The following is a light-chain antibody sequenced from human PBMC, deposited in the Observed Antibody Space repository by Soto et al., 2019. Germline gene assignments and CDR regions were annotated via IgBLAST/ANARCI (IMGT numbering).Light chain of an antibody. CDR3: QQRSNWRFT. Sequence: EIVLTQSPATLSLSPGERATLSCRASQSVSSYLAWYQQKPGQAPRLLIYDASNRATGIPARFSGGGSGTDFPLTISSLEPDDFAFYYCQQRSNWRFTFGPGTRVDIK. CDR1: QSVSSY. J-gene: IGKJ3*01. V-gene: IGKV3-11*01. CDR2: DAS.